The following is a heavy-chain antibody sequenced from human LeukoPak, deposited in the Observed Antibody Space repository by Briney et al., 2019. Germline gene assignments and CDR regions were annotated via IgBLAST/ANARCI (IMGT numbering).Heavy chain of an antibody. J-gene: IGHJ4*02. CDR3: ARSHPSTYYGDYFDY. CDR2: IYTSGST. D-gene: IGHD4-17*01. V-gene: IGHV4-4*07. CDR1: GGSIRNYF. Sequence: SETLSLICTVSGGSIRNYFWSWIRQPAGKGLEWIGHIYTSGSTNYNPSLKSRVTMSVNTSKNQFSLKMSSATAADTAVYYCARSHPSTYYGDYFDYWGQGTLVTVSS.